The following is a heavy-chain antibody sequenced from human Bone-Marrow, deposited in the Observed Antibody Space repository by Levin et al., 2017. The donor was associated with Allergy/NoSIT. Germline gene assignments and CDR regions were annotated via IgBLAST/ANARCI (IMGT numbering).Heavy chain of an antibody. CDR3: ARGGCSGGTCFSDLDL. D-gene: IGHD2-15*01. CDR1: DFTFSNYA. CDR2: MSGSGGST. J-gene: IGHJ2*01. Sequence: GESLKISCAASDFTFSNYAMSWVRQAPGRGLEWVSTMSGSGGSTYRADSVKGRFSISRDNSKNTLYLQMNSLRGEDTAVYFCARGGCSGGTCFSDLDLWGRGTLVTVSS. V-gene: IGHV3-23*01.